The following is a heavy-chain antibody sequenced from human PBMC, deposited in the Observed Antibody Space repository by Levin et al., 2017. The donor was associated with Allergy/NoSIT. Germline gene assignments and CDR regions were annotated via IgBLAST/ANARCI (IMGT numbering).Heavy chain of an antibody. Sequence: GESLKISCAASGFTFSSYAMSWVRQAPGKGLEWVSAISGSGGSTYYTDSVKGRFTISRDNSKNTLFLQMNSLRAEDTAVYYCAKDPGTVAGHAEYFQYWGQGTLVTVSS. CDR2: ISGSGGST. D-gene: IGHD6-19*01. J-gene: IGHJ1*01. V-gene: IGHV3-23*01. CDR3: AKDPGTVAGHAEYFQY. CDR1: GFTFSSYA.